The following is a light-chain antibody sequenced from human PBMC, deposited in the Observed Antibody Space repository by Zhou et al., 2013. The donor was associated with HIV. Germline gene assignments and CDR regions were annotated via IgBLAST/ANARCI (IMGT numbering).Light chain of an antibody. CDR3: QQADSFFFT. V-gene: IGKV1-33*01. Sequence: DIQMTQSPSSLSASVGDTVTITCQASQEISTSVDWYQQTPGKAPKLLIHDASELETGVPPRFSGSGSGTDFTLTISSLQPEDFATYSCQQADSFFFTFGPGTKVDIK. CDR2: DAS. CDR1: QEISTS. J-gene: IGKJ3*01.